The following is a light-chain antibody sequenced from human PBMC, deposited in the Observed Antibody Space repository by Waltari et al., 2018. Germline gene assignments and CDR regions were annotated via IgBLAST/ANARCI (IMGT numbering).Light chain of an antibody. J-gene: IGKJ2*01. Sequence: EIVMTQSPATLSVSPGERATLSCRASQSVSSNLAWFQKKPGQAPRLLSYGASTRATGFSARFRGSGSGTEFTLTISSLQSEDFAVYFCLQYDNWPRVFGQGTKLEIK. CDR3: LQYDNWPRV. V-gene: IGKV3-15*01. CDR1: QSVSSN. CDR2: GAS.